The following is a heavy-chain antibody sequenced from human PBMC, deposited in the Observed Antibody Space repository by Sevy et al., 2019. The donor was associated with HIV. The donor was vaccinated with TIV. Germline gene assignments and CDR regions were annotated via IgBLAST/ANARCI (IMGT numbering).Heavy chain of an antibody. CDR3: ARYAYDSNFDY. Sequence: GGSLRLSCAASGFTFSNYWMHWVRQVPGKGPTWVSNIRGDGTTTVYADSVKRRFTISRDNAKNTLYLQMNNLRGEDTATYYCARYAYDSNFDYWGQGTLVTVSS. V-gene: IGHV3-74*01. CDR2: IRGDGTTT. D-gene: IGHD3-16*01. J-gene: IGHJ4*02. CDR1: GFTFSNYW.